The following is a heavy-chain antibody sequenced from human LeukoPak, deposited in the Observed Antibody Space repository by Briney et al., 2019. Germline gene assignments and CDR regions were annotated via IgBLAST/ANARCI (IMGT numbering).Heavy chain of an antibody. CDR3: ARLPRNYGDYVAY. CDR2: INLNSGGT. V-gene: IGHV1-2*04. D-gene: IGHD4-17*01. J-gene: IGHJ4*02. CDR1: GYTFTDYY. Sequence: ASVKVSCKASGYTFTDYYINWVRQAPGQGLEWMGWINLNSGGTNYAQKFQGWVTVTRDTSISTAYMELSRLRSDDTAIYYCARLPRNYGDYVAYWGQGTLVTVSS.